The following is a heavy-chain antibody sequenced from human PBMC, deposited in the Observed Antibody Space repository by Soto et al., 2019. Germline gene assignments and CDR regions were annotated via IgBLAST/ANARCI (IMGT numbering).Heavy chain of an antibody. CDR3: AKFHRGYYYDSSGPTDY. CDR2: ISHDGSNK. J-gene: IGHJ4*02. CDR1: GFTFSSYG. V-gene: IGHV3-30*18. D-gene: IGHD3-22*01. Sequence: PGGSLRLSCAASGFTFSSYGMHWVRQAPGKGLEWVAVISHDGSNKYYADSVKGRFTISRDTSTNTVYLQMNSLRGEDTAVYYWAKFHRGYYYDSSGPTDYWGQGTLVTVSS.